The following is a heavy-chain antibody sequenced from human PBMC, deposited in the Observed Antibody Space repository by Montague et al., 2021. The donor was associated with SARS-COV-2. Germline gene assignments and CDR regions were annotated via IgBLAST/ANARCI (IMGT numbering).Heavy chain of an antibody. Sequence: TLSLTCAVSGGSISSGGYSWSWIRQPPGKGLEWIGYIYRSGATYYXXXLRSRVTMSVDKSKNQFSLQLTSVIAADTAIYFCARSMIRGGLNWFDPWGQGTLVTVSS. CDR2: IYRSGAT. D-gene: IGHD3-10*01. CDR3: ARSMIRGGLNWFDP. CDR1: GGSISSGGYS. J-gene: IGHJ5*02. V-gene: IGHV4-30-2*01.